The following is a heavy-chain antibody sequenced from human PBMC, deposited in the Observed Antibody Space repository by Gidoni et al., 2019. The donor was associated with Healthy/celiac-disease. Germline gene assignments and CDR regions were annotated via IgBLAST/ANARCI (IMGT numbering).Heavy chain of an antibody. V-gene: IGHV1-69*06. CDR1: GGTFSSYA. CDR2: IIPIFGTA. CDR3: ATCRAPLPDLEPYDYYYYYYGMDV. Sequence: QVQLVQSGAEVKKPGSSVKVSCKASGGTFSSYAIIWVRQAPGQGLEWMGGIIPIFGTANYAQKFQGRVTITADKSTSTAYMELSSLRSEDTAVYYCATCRAPLPDLEPYDYYYYYYGMDVWGQGTTVTVSS. J-gene: IGHJ6*02. D-gene: IGHD1-1*01.